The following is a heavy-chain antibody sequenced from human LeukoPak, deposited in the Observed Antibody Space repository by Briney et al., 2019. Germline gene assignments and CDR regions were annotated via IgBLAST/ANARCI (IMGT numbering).Heavy chain of an antibody. V-gene: IGHV4-59*08. CDR3: ARLSKQLTAGNPFDI. J-gene: IGHJ3*02. CDR1: GGSISNYY. Sequence: SETLSLTCTVSGGSISNYYWTWIRQPPGKGLEWIGNIYYSGSTNYNPPLKSRITITVDNSKNQFSVTLSSVTAADTAVYYCARLSKQLTAGNPFDIWGQGTMVSFSS. CDR2: IYYSGST. D-gene: IGHD6-13*01.